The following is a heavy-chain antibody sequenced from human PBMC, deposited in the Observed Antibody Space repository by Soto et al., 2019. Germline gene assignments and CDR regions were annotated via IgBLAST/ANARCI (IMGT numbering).Heavy chain of an antibody. Sequence: EVQLLESGGDLVQPGGSLRLSCAVSGFTFSSFSMTWVRQAPGKGLEWVSTLSASGDTTHYADSVTGRFIISRDNSKNTLYLQMSSLTAEDTAISYCAKDRSLYSTDFFADCWGQGTLVTVSP. V-gene: IGHV3-23*01. J-gene: IGHJ4*02. CDR1: GFTFSSFS. CDR3: AKDRSLYSTDFFADC. CDR2: LSASGDTT. D-gene: IGHD6-13*01.